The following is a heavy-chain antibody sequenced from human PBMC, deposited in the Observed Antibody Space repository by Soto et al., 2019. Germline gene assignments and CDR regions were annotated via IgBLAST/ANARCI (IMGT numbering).Heavy chain of an antibody. V-gene: IGHV2-5*02. CDR1: GFSLSTSGVG. D-gene: IGHD4-17*01. CDR3: AHSSDYGDYGLGYFQH. Sequence: QITLKESGPTLVKPTQTLTLTCTFSGFSLSTSGVGVGWIRQPPGKALEWLALIYWDDDKRYSPSLKSRLTITKDTTNNQVVLTMTNKAPVDTATYYRAHSSDYGDYGLGYFQHWGQGTLVTVSS. J-gene: IGHJ1*01. CDR2: IYWDDDK.